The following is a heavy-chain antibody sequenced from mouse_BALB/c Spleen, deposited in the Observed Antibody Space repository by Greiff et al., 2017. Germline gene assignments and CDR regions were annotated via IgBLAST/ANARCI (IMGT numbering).Heavy chain of an antibody. D-gene: IGHD2-1*01. CDR2: IYPGDGDT. CDR3: ARYGNRYYFDY. CDR1: GYAFSSSW. Sequence: QVQLQQSGPELVKPGASVKISCKASGYAFSSSWMNWVKQRPGQGLEWIGRIYPGDGDTNYNGKFKGKATLTADKSSSTAYMQLSSLTSVDSAVYFCARYGNRYYFDYWGQGTTLTVSS. J-gene: IGHJ2*01. V-gene: IGHV1-82*01.